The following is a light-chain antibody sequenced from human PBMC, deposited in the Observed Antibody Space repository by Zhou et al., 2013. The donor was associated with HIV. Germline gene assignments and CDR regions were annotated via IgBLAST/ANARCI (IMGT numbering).Light chain of an antibody. J-gene: IGKJ5*01. CDR1: QSVSSN. CDR3: QQYDKWPLT. CDR2: DAS. Sequence: EIVMTQSPATLSVSPGERATLSCRASQSVSSNLAWYQQKPGQAPRLLIHDASTRATGIPARFSGSGSGTEFTLTITSLQPEDFAVYHCQQYDKWPLTFGQGTRLEIK. V-gene: IGKV3-15*01.